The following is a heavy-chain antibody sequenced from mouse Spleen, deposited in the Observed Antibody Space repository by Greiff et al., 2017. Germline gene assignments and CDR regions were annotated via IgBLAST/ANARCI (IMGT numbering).Heavy chain of an antibody. CDR1: GFTFSSYG. CDR2: INSNGGST. D-gene: IGHD2-14*01. Sequence: DVMLVESGGGLVQPGGSLKLSCAASGFTFSSYGMSWVRQTPDKRLELVATINSNGGSTYYPDSVKGRFTISRDNAKNTLYLQMSSLKSEDTAMYYCARGRDYRSLFDYWGQGTTLTVSS. J-gene: IGHJ2*01. CDR3: ARGRDYRSLFDY. V-gene: IGHV5-6-3*01.